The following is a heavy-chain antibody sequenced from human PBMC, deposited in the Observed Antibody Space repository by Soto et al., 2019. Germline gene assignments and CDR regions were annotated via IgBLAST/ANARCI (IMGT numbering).Heavy chain of an antibody. Sequence: EVQLVESGGGLVKPGGSLRLSCEASGFTFSSYSMNWVRQAPGKGLEWVSSISSSSSYIYYEDSVKGRFTISRDNAKNSLYLQMNSLRAEDTAVYYCARDQPGYSYGYGLGYWGQGTLVTVSS. CDR1: GFTFSSYS. J-gene: IGHJ4*02. CDR2: ISSSSSYI. CDR3: ARDQPGYSYGYGLGY. V-gene: IGHV3-21*01. D-gene: IGHD5-18*01.